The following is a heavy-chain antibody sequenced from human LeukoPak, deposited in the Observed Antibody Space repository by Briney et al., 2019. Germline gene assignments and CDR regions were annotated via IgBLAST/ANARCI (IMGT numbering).Heavy chain of an antibody. Sequence: PSETLSLTCAVYGGSFSGYYWSWVRQPPGKGLEWIGYIYYSGSTNYNPSLKSRVTISVDTSKNQFSLKLSSVTAADTAVYYCARYFGTGDYYYYMDVWGKGTTVTISS. V-gene: IGHV4-59*08. CDR2: IYYSGST. CDR3: ARYFGTGDYYYYMDV. J-gene: IGHJ6*03. D-gene: IGHD7-27*01. CDR1: GGSFSGYY.